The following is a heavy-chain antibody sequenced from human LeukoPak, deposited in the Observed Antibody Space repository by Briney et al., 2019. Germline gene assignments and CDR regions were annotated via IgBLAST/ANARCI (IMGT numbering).Heavy chain of an antibody. J-gene: IGHJ4*02. CDR1: GYDFTSVG. V-gene: IGHV1-18*01. CDR3: ARAGPGSGWYFDY. D-gene: IGHD6-19*01. CDR2: ISPYNGNT. Sequence: ASVKVSCKASGYDFTSVGITWVRRAPGQGLEWMGWISPYNGNTRYAQKFQGRVAMTTDTSTTTAYMELRGLRFNDTAVYYCARAGPGSGWYFDYWGQGTLVTVST.